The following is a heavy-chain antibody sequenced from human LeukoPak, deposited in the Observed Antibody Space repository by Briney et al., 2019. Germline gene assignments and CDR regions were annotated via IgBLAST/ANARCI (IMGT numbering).Heavy chain of an antibody. D-gene: IGHD3-22*01. V-gene: IGHV1-46*01. Sequence: ASVKVSCKASGYXFTSYYMHWVRQAPGQGHEWMGLINPSGGSTSYAQKFQGRVTMTRDTSTSTVYMELSSLRSEDTAVYYCAGQGYDSSGYGDYWGQGSLVTVSS. CDR2: INPSGGST. CDR1: GYXFTSYY. J-gene: IGHJ4*02. CDR3: AGQGYDSSGYGDY.